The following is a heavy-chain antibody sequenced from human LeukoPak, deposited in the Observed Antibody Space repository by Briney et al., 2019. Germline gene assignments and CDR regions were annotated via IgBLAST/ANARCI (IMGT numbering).Heavy chain of an antibody. V-gene: IGHV1-46*01. J-gene: IGHJ4*02. D-gene: IGHD3-22*01. CDR1: GYTFTGYY. CDR3: ARATVIEDSSGYEFDY. CDR2: INPSGGST. Sequence: GASVKVSCKASGYTFTGYYMHWVRQAPGQGLEWMGIINPSGGSTSYAQKFQGRVTMTRDTSTSTVYMELSSLRSEDTAVYYCARATVIEDSSGYEFDYWGQGTVVTVSS.